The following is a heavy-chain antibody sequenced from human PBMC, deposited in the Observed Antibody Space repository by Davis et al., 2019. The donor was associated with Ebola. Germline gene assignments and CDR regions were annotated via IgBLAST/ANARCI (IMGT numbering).Heavy chain of an antibody. J-gene: IGHJ5*02. CDR3: SSSSSLSGMYNWFDP. Sequence: ASVKVSCKASGYTFTSYGISWVRQAPGQGLEWMGWISAYNGNTNYAQKLQGRVTMTTDTSTSTAYMELSSLRSEDTAVYYCSSSSSLSGMYNWFDPWGQGTLVTVSS. CDR2: ISAYNGNT. CDR1: GYTFTSYG. D-gene: IGHD6-6*01. V-gene: IGHV1-18*01.